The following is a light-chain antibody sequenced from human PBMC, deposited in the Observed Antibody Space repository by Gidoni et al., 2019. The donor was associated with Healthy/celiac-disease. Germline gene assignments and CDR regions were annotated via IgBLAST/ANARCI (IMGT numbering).Light chain of an antibody. Sequence: ELVLTQSPATLSLSPGERTTLPFRASQSVSSYLPWYQQKPGQAPRHLIYDASNRANGIPARFRGSGAGTEFTLTISSIEPEDFAVYYCQQRSNWISITFGQGTRLEIK. CDR2: DAS. V-gene: IGKV3-11*01. CDR1: QSVSSY. CDR3: QQRSNWISIT. J-gene: IGKJ5*01.